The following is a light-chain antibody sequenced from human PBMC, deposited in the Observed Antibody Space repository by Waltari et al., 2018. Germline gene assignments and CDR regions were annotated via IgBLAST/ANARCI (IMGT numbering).Light chain of an antibody. Sequence: DIQMTQSPSSLSASVGDRVTITCRASQDIRNYLSWYRLKPGKAPEPLVYHVSSLDPGVPSRFSGGRSESDYSLTISGLQPEDIGTYYCQQYNKVPPTFGGGTKVDIK. CDR2: HVS. CDR1: QDIRNY. V-gene: IGKV1-33*01. CDR3: QQYNKVPPT. J-gene: IGKJ4*01.